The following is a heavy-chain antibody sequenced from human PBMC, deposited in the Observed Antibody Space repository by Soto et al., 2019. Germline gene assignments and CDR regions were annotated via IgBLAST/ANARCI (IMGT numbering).Heavy chain of an antibody. CDR2: IWYDGSNK. J-gene: IGHJ6*02. V-gene: IGHV3-33*01. D-gene: IGHD5-18*01. Sequence: GGSPRLSCAASGFTFSSYGMHWVRQAPGKGLEWVAVIWYDGSNKYYADSVKGRFTISRDNSKNTLYLQMNSLRAEDTAVYYCAASIGYSYGYYGMDVWGQGTTVTVSS. CDR1: GFTFSSYG. CDR3: AASIGYSYGYYGMDV.